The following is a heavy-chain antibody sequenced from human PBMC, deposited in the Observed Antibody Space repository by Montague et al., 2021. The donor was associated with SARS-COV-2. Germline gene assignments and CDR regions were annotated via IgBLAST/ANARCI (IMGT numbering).Heavy chain of an antibody. D-gene: IGHD3-3*01. V-gene: IGHV4-59*01. Sequence: SETLSLTCTVSGGSISSYYWSWIRQPPGKGLEWIGCIYYSGSTNYNPSLKSRVTISVDTSKNQFSLKLSSVTAADAAVYYCAGTYYDFWSGFIHYYYMDVWGKGTTVTVSS. CDR3: AGTYYDFWSGFIHYYYMDV. CDR2: IYYSGST. J-gene: IGHJ6*03. CDR1: GGSISSYY.